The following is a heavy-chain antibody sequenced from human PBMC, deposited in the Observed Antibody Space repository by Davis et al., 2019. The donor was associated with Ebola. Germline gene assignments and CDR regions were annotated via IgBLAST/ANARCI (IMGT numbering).Heavy chain of an antibody. CDR1: GAPFRAYY. V-gene: IGHV4-34*01. J-gene: IGHJ5*02. CDR3: ARGRSILTGYRRFDP. CDR2: ITSRGST. D-gene: IGHD3-9*01. Sequence: SDPLSPTLAVLGAPFRAYYWRWTRQPPGKGPEWIGAITSRGSTNYNPSLKSRVTISVDTSKTQFSLKLSSVTAADTAVYYCARGRSILTGYRRFDPWGQGTLVTVSS.